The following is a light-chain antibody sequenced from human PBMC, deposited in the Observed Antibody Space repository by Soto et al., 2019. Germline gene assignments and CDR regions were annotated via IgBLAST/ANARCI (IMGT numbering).Light chain of an antibody. CDR1: ETISSW. CDR2: AAS. CDR3: QQASSFSSLT. J-gene: IGKJ4*01. Sequence: DIQMTQSPSTVSGSVGDRVTITCRASETISSWLAWYQQKPGKAPKLLIYAASSLQSGVPSRFSGSGSGTDFTLTISSLQPEDFATYYCQQASSFSSLTFGGGTKVDIK. V-gene: IGKV1-12*02.